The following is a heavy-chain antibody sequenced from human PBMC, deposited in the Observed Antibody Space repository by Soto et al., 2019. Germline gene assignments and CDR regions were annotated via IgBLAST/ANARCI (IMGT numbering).Heavy chain of an antibody. CDR2: IIPIFGTA. J-gene: IGHJ3*02. D-gene: IGHD3-9*01. V-gene: IGHV1-69*01. CDR1: GGTFSSYA. Sequence: QVQLVQSGAEVKKPGSSVKVSCKASGGTFSSYAISWVRQAPGQGLEWMGGIIPIFGTADYAQKFQGRVTITADESTSTAYMELSSLRSEDTAVYCCARESYYDILTGYSHTYAFDIWGQGTMVTVSS. CDR3: ARESYYDILTGYSHTYAFDI.